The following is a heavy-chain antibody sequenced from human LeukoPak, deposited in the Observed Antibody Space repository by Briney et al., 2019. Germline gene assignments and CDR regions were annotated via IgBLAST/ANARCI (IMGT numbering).Heavy chain of an antibody. J-gene: IGHJ6*02. V-gene: IGHV3-33*06. CDR3: AKRRYCSGGSCPAFFYYYGMDV. Sequence: GGSLRLSCAASGFTFSSYGMHWVRQAPGKGLEWVAVIWYDGSNKYYVDSVKGRFTISRDNSKNTLYLQMNSLRAEDTAVYYCAKRRYCSGGSCPAFFYYYGMDVWGQGTTVTVSS. CDR2: IWYDGSNK. CDR1: GFTFSSYG. D-gene: IGHD2-15*01.